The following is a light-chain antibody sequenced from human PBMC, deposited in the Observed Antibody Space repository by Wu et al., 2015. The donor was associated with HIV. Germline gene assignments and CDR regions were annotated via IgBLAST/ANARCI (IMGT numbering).Light chain of an antibody. Sequence: EIVLTQSPATLSLSPGERATLSCRASQSVSSYLAWYQQKPGQVPRALIYNSANKATGITDKFSGSGSGTDFTLTINNLEPEDFAVYYCQQRFSWPWTFGQGTRVEI. V-gene: IGKV3-11*01. CDR2: NSA. CDR3: QQRFSWPWT. J-gene: IGKJ1*01. CDR1: QSVSSY.